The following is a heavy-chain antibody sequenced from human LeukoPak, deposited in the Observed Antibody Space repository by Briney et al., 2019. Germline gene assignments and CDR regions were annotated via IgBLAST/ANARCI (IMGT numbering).Heavy chain of an antibody. CDR1: GGSISSSSYY. J-gene: IGHJ4*02. V-gene: IGHV4-39*01. CDR2: IYYSGST. CDR3: ARHDDYGGGYFDS. Sequence: SETLSLTCTVSGGSISSSSYYWGWIRQPPGKGLEWIGSIYYSGSTYYNPSLKSRVTISVDTSKNQFSLKLSSVTAADTAVYYCARHDDYGGGYFDSWGQGTLVTVSS. D-gene: IGHD4-17*01.